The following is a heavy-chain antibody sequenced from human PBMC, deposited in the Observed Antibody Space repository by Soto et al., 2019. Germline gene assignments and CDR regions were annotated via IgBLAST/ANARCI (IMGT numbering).Heavy chain of an antibody. CDR3: AKAHDRGTYYFDY. D-gene: IGHD3-10*01. CDR2: IILDGGNT. J-gene: IGHJ4*02. Sequence: GGSLRLSCAASGFTFEYYSMHWIRQAPGKGLEWVSLIILDGGNTYYADSVKGRFTISRDNSKNSLFLQMNTLRTEDTAWYYCAKAHDRGTYYFDYWGQGALVTVSS. CDR1: GFTFEYYS. V-gene: IGHV3-43*01.